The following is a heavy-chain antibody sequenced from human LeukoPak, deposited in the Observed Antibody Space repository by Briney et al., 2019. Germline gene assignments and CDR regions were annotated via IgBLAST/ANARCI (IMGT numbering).Heavy chain of an antibody. CDR3: ARAWPIGSSWYLGDY. CDR1: GYTFTSYY. V-gene: IGHV1-46*01. J-gene: IGHJ4*02. D-gene: IGHD6-13*01. CDR2: INPSGGST. Sequence: ASVKVSCKASGYTFTSYYMHWVRQAPGQGLEWMGIINPSGGSTSYAQKFQGRVTMTRDTSTSTVYMELRSLRSDDTAVYYCARAWPIGSSWYLGDYWGQGPLVTVSS.